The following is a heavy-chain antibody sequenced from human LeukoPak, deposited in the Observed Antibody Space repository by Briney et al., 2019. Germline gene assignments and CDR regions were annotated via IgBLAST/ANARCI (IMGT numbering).Heavy chain of an antibody. V-gene: IGHV1-69*13. CDR3: AREGKIYDSSGYYYEPVRYFDY. J-gene: IGHJ4*02. Sequence: SVKVSCKASGGTFSSYAISWVRQAPGQGLEWMGGIIPIFGTANYAQKFQGRVTVTADESTSTAYMELSSLRSEDTAVYYCAREGKIYDSSGYYYEPVRYFDYWGQGTLVTVSS. CDR1: GGTFSSYA. CDR2: IIPIFGTA. D-gene: IGHD3-22*01.